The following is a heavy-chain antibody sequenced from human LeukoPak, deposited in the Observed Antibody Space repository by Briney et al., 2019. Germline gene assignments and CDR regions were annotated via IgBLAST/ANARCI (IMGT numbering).Heavy chain of an antibody. Sequence: ASVKVSCKASGYTFTSYYMHWVRQAPGQGLEWMGIINPSGGSTSYAQKFQGRVTMTRDTSTSTVYMELSSLRSGDTAVYYCARGQWIAAAGIRLDYWGQGTLVTVSS. CDR2: INPSGGST. D-gene: IGHD6-13*01. J-gene: IGHJ4*02. CDR1: GYTFTSYY. CDR3: ARGQWIAAAGIRLDY. V-gene: IGHV1-46*01.